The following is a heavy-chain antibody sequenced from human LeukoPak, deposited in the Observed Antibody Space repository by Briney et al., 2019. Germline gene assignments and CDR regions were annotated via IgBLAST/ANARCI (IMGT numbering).Heavy chain of an antibody. Sequence: ASVKVSCKASVYTFTGYYMHWVRQAPGQGLDWMGWINPNSGGTNYAQKFQGRVTMTRDTSISTAYMELSRLRSDDTAVYYCARVNTPYSGYGSLDYWGQGTLVTVSS. CDR3: ARVNTPYSGYGSLDY. CDR1: VYTFTGYY. V-gene: IGHV1-2*02. D-gene: IGHD5-12*01. J-gene: IGHJ4*02. CDR2: INPNSGGT.